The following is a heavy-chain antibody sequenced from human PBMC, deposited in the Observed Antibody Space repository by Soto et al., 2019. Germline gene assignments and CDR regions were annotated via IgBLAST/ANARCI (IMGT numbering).Heavy chain of an antibody. V-gene: IGHV5-10-1*01. CDR2: IDPSDLYT. Sequence: GESLKISCKGSGYIFKGYRISWVRQMPGKGLEWMGRIDPSDLYTKYSPSFEGHVTISGDKSTNTAYLQWSSLKASDTAMYYCARHPGMVGELDYWGQGSLVTVSS. J-gene: IGHJ4*02. CDR1: GYIFKGYR. D-gene: IGHD1-26*01. CDR3: ARHPGMVGELDY.